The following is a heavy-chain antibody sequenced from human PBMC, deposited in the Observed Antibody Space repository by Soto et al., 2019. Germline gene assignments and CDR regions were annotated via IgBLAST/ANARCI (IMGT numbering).Heavy chain of an antibody. CDR2: TYYRSKWNN. V-gene: IGHV6-1*01. Sequence: SQTVSLTCAISGYSVSSNGAAWNWSRQSPSRGLQWLGRTYYRSKWNNDYAVSVKSRITINPDTSKNQFSLQLNSVTPEDTAVYYCARGHAGTMDVWGQGTTVTVSS. CDR1: GYSVSSNGAA. D-gene: IGHD1-1*01. J-gene: IGHJ6*02. CDR3: ARGHAGTMDV.